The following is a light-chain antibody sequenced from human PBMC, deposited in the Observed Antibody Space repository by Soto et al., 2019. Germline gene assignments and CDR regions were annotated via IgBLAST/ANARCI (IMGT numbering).Light chain of an antibody. J-gene: IGKJ2*01. V-gene: IGKV1-5*03. CDR1: QSISAW. CDR3: QQYDSYPVT. CDR2: KAS. Sequence: DIQMTQSPSTLSASVGDRVTITCRASQSISAWLAWYQQKPEKAPKLLIYKASSLESGVPSRFSGSGSGTEYTPTISSLQPDDFATYYCQQYDSYPVTFGQGTKLEIK.